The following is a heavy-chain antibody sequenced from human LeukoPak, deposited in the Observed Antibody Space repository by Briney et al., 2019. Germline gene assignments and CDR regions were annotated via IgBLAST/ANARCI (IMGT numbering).Heavy chain of an antibody. CDR1: GGSISSYY. J-gene: IGHJ3*02. CDR3: ARESRGPAAAGTFGAFDI. D-gene: IGHD6-13*01. CDR2: IYYSGST. V-gene: IGHV4-4*07. Sequence: TSETLSLTCTVSGGSISSYYWSWIRQPAGKGLEWIGRIYYSGSTNYNPSLKSRVTMSVDTSKNQFSLKLSSVTAADTAVYYCARESRGPAAAGTFGAFDIWGQGTMVTVSS.